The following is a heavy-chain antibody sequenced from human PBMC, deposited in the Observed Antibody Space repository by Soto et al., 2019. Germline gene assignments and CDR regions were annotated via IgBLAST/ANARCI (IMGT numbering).Heavy chain of an antibody. J-gene: IGHJ4*02. V-gene: IGHV1-2*02. Sequence: ASVKVSCKASRYTFTAYFIHWVRQAPGQGLEWMGWINPENGDTHYAQRFQGRLTMTRDTSINTAYLELTRLGSDDTAVYYCASSRTSITMIVVVPRDFDYWGQGTLVTVSS. CDR3: ASSRTSITMIVVVPRDFDY. D-gene: IGHD3-22*01. CDR2: INPENGDT. CDR1: RYTFTAYF.